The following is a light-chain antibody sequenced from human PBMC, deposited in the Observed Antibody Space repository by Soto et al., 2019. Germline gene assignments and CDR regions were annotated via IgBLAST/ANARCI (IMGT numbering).Light chain of an antibody. Sequence: DIRMTQSPSTLSASVGDRVTITCRASQSISSWLAWYQQKPGKAPKLLIYKASSLESGVPSRFSGSGSGTEFTLTISSLQPDDFATYYCQQYNNYSPGTFGQGTKVEIK. CDR1: QSISSW. J-gene: IGKJ1*01. V-gene: IGKV1-5*03. CDR3: QQYNNYSPGT. CDR2: KAS.